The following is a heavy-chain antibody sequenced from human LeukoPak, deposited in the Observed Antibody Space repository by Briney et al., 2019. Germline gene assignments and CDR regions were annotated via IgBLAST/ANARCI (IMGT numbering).Heavy chain of an antibody. CDR2: IHNDGKT. CDR3: ATYRHAFDI. V-gene: IGHV3-53*01. Sequence: GGSLTLSCAASGFTVRGNYMTWVRQAPGEGLEWVSNIHNDGKTYYVDSMKGRFTISRDTSKNTLYLHMSSLRLEDTAVYYCATYRHAFDIWGLGTMVTVSS. J-gene: IGHJ3*02. D-gene: IGHD1-26*01. CDR1: GFTVRGNY.